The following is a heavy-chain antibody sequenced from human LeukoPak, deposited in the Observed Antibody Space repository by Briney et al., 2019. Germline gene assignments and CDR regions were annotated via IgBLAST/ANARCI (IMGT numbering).Heavy chain of an antibody. Sequence: PSQTLSLTCAVSGGSISSGGYSWSWIQQPPGKGLEWIGYIYHSGSTYYNPSLKSRVTISVDRSKNQFSLKLSSVTAADTAVYYCARRQAVAGEVDYWGQGTLVTVSS. J-gene: IGHJ4*02. CDR2: IYHSGST. CDR3: ARRQAVAGEVDY. V-gene: IGHV4-30-2*01. CDR1: GGSISSGGYS. D-gene: IGHD6-19*01.